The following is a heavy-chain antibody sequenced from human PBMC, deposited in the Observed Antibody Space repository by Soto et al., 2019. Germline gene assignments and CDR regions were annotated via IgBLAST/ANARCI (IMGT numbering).Heavy chain of an antibody. CDR1: GGSISSYY. V-gene: IGHV4-59*08. J-gene: IGHJ6*03. CDR3: AGQTTGSGSYLLYYYYYMDV. Sequence: SETLSLTCTVSGGSISSYYLSWIRQPPGKGLEWIGYIYYRGSTNYNPSLKSRVTISVDTSKNQFSLKLSSVTAADTAVYYCAGQTTGSGSYLLYYYYYMDVWGKGTTVTVSS. CDR2: IYYRGST. D-gene: IGHD3-10*01.